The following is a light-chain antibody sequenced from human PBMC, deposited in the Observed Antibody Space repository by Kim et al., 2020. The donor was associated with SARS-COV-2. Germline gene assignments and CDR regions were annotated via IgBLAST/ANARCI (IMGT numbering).Light chain of an antibody. J-gene: IGKJ1*01. Sequence: PGERATLSCRDSQSVSSSYLAWYQQKTGPPPRLLIYGATSRATGIPDRFSGSGSGTDFTLTISRLEPEDFAVYYCQNYGVSPAWTFGQGTKVDIK. CDR3: QNYGVSPAWT. CDR2: GAT. V-gene: IGKV3-20*01. CDR1: QSVSSSY.